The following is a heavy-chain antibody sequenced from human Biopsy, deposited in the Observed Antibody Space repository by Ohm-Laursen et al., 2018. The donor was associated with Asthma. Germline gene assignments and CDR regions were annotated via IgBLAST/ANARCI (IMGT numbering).Heavy chain of an antibody. CDR1: GYTFNSVA. V-gene: IGHV7-4-1*01. D-gene: IGHD2-15*01. CDR3: TRAGSTFVVDY. J-gene: IGHJ4*01. Sequence: ASVKVSCKASGYTFNSVAVMWVRQAPGQGLEWMGWINTNSGTPTYVQGFSGRFVFSLDPSVTTAYLQIDSLRSEDTGVYYCTRAGSTFVVDYWGQGTLVTVSS. CDR2: INTNSGTP.